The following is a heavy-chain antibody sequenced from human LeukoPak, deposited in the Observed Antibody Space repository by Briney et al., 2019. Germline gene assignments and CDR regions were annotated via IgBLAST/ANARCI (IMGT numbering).Heavy chain of an antibody. D-gene: IGHD2-21*02. CDR2: IIPILGIA. J-gene: IGHJ4*02. V-gene: IGHV1-69*04. CDR3: ARARKLAYCGGDCYPGWYYFDY. Sequence: SVKVSCKSSGGTFSSYAISWVRQAPGQGLEWMGRIIPILGIANYAQKFQGRVTITADKSTSTAYMELSSLRSEDTAVYYCARARKLAYCGGDCYPGWYYFDYWGQGTLVTVSS. CDR1: GGTFSSYA.